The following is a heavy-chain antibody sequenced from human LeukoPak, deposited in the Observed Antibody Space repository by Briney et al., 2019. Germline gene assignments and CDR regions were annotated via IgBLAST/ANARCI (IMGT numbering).Heavy chain of an antibody. CDR1: GGSFSGYY. Sequence: SETLSLTCAVYGGSFSGYYWSWIRQPPGKGLEWIGEINDSESTNYNPSLKSRVTISVDTSKKQFSLKLSSVTAADTAIYYCARETAAAGSFIAINDYWGQGTLVTVSS. J-gene: IGHJ4*02. CDR3: ARETAAAGSFIAINDY. V-gene: IGHV4-34*01. CDR2: INDSEST. D-gene: IGHD6-25*01.